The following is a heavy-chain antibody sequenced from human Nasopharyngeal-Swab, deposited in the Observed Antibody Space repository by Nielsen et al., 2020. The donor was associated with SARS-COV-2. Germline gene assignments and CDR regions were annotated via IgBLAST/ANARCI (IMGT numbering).Heavy chain of an antibody. Sequence: GESLKISCTTSGFTSGDYVINWVRQAPGKGLEWVGFIRTKPYAATTEYAASVKGRFTTSRDDSTSVAYLQMNSLQTEDTGVYYCTRDHFGLEVFSRPHFDYWGQGTLVTVSP. D-gene: IGHD3-16*01. V-gene: IGHV3-49*04. J-gene: IGHJ4*02. CDR1: GFTSGDYV. CDR2: IRTKPYAATT. CDR3: TRDHFGLEVFSRPHFDY.